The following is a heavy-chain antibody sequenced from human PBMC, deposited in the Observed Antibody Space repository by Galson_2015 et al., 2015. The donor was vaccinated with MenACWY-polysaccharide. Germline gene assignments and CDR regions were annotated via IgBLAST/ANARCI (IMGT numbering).Heavy chain of an antibody. J-gene: IGHJ4*02. Sequence: SLRLSCAASGFTFNDFWLSWVRQAPGKGLEWVANINKYGSEKYYVDSVKGRFTISRDNAKNSLYLQMNSLRAEDTAVYYCARDGGRTIGTTQRGYWGQGTLVTASS. CDR2: INKYGSEK. D-gene: IGHD1-1*01. CDR3: ARDGGRTIGTTQRGY. CDR1: GFTFNDFW. V-gene: IGHV3-7*01.